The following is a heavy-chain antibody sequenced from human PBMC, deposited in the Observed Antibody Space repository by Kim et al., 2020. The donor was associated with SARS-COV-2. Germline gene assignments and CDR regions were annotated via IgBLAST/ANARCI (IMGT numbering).Heavy chain of an antibody. CDR2: INYSGNT. CDR3: ARLVSENSAVEY. CDR1: GDSISRSSNY. Sequence: SETLSLTCTVSGDSISRSSNYWGCIRQPPGQGLEWIGSINYSGNTYYNPSLKSRVTISVDTSKNQFSLKMRSVTAADTAVYYCARLVSENSAVEYWGQGTLVTVSS. V-gene: IGHV4-39*01. J-gene: IGHJ4*02.